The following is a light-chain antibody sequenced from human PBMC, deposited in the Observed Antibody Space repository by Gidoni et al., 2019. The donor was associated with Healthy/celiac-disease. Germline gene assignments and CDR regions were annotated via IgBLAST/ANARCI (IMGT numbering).Light chain of an antibody. J-gene: IGKJ1*01. Sequence: DIQMTQSPSTLSASVGDRVTITCRASQSISSWLAWYQQKPEKAPKLLIYKASSLESGVPSRFRGSGTGTELTLTISSLQPYDFANYYCQQYNSYPWTFGQGTKVEIK. V-gene: IGKV1-5*03. CDR3: QQYNSYPWT. CDR1: QSISSW. CDR2: KAS.